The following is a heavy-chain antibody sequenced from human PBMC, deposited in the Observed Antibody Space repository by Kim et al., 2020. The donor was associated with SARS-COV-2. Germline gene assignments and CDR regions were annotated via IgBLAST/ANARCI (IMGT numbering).Heavy chain of an antibody. Sequence: GGSLRLSCAASGFTFSSYDMHWVRQAPGKGLEWVAVIWYDGSNKYYADSVKGRFTISRDNTKNTLYLQMNSLRAEDTAVYNCAAERTSHNDILTGYGDWG. CDR3: AAERTSHNDILTGYGD. CDR1: GFTFSSYD. J-gene: IGHJ1*01. D-gene: IGHD3-9*01. CDR2: IWYDGSNK. V-gene: IGHV3-33*01.